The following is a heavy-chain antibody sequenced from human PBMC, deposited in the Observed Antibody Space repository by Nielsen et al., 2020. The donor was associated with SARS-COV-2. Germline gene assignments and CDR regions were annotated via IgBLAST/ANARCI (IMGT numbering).Heavy chain of an antibody. Sequence: GGSLRLSCAASGFTFNIYAMAWDRRAPGRGLQWVTGVSASGGSTYYTDSVKGRFSISRDNSKNTLFLQMHILRVEDTALYYCAKDGVVRGDALDLWGQGTMVTVSS. J-gene: IGHJ3*01. CDR2: VSASGGST. V-gene: IGHV3-23*01. D-gene: IGHD3-10*01. CDR3: AKDGVVRGDALDL. CDR1: GFTFNIYA.